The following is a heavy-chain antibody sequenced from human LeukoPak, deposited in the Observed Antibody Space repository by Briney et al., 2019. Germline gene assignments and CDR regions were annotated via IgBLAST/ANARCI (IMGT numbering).Heavy chain of an antibody. CDR3: ARAVGKGPLYDSSGYFYGGGAFDI. CDR1: GYTFTYRY. J-gene: IGHJ3*02. CDR2: INPSGGST. V-gene: IGHV1-46*01. Sequence: ASVKVSCKASGYTFTYRYLHWVRQAPGQGLEWMGIINPSGGSTAYAQKFQGRVTMTRDTSTSTAYMELSSLRSEDTAVYYCARAVGKGPLYDSSGYFYGGGAFDIWGQGTMVTVSS. D-gene: IGHD3-22*01.